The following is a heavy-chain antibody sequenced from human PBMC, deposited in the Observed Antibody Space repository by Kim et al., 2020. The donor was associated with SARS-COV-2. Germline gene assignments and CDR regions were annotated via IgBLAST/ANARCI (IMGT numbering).Heavy chain of an antibody. Sequence: QKFQGRVTMTRDTSISTAYMELSRLRSDDTAVYYCARDSNGFDYGDYNDYWGQGTLVTVSS. D-gene: IGHD4-17*01. V-gene: IGHV1-2*02. J-gene: IGHJ4*02. CDR3: ARDSNGFDYGDYNDY.